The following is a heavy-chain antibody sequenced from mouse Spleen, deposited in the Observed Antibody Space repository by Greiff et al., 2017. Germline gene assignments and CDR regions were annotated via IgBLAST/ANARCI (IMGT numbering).Heavy chain of an antibody. Sequence: DVHLVESGGGLVKPGGSLKLSCAASGFTFSSYTMSWVRQTPAKRLEWVATISSGGGNTYYPDSVKGRFTISRDNARNTLYLQMSSLRSEDTAMYYCARPGTGGYWGQGTLVTVSA. V-gene: IGHV5-9*04. D-gene: IGHD4-1*01. CDR1: GFTFSSYT. CDR3: ARPGTGGY. CDR2: ISSGGGNT. J-gene: IGHJ3*01.